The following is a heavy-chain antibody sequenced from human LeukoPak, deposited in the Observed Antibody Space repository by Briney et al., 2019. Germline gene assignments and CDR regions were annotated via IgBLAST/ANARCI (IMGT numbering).Heavy chain of an antibody. CDR1: GGFITRSSYY. CDR3: VRHRGGSGYSDLDAFEI. J-gene: IGHJ3*02. D-gene: IGHD6-25*01. CDR2: IDYTGST. Sequence: SETLSLTCSVSGGFITRSSYYWSWVRQTPGKGLEWIASIDYTGSTYYNPSLGSRVTISVDTSKNQFSLKLSSVTAADMGVHYCVRHRGGSGYSDLDAFEIWGQGTMVTVSS. V-gene: IGHV4-39*01.